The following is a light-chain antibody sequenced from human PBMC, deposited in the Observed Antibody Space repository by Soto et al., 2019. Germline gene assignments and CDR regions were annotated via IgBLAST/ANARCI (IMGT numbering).Light chain of an antibody. CDR3: QQGSNWPPVMT. V-gene: IGKV3-11*01. CDR1: QSFSSY. J-gene: IGKJ5*01. CDR2: DAS. Sequence: EIVLTQSPATLSLSPRERATLACRASQSFSSYLAWYQQKPGQAPRLLIYDASKRATGIPARFSGRGSGTDCTLTISSLAPEDFAVYYCQQGSNWPPVMTFGQGTRLEIK.